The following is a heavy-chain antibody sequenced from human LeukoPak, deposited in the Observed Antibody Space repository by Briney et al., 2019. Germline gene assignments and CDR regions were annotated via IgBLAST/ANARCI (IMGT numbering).Heavy chain of an antibody. CDR3: ARDPRSYWYFDY. J-gene: IGHJ4*02. D-gene: IGHD1-26*01. CDR2: IYSDGRT. Sequence: GGSLRLSCAASGFTVSSNYMSWVRQAPGKGLEWVSVIYSDGRTYYADSVKGRFTISRDNAKNSLYLQMNSLRAEDTAVYYCARDPRSYWYFDYWGQGTLVTVSS. V-gene: IGHV3-53*01. CDR1: GFTVSSNY.